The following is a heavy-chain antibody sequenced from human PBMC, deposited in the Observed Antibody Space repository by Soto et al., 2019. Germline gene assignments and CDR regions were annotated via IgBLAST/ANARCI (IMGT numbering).Heavy chain of an antibody. CDR1: GFTFSSYP. CDR2: ISVNGNNI. J-gene: IGHJ5*02. Sequence: GGSLRLSCAASGFTFSSYPMHWVRQASGKGPEWVAVISVNGNNIHYGDSVKGRFTISRDNSKNTLYLQMSSLRVEDTAVYYCARSHSSSWHWFDPWGQGTLVTVSS. CDR3: ARSHSSSWHWFDP. D-gene: IGHD6-13*01. V-gene: IGHV3-30-3*01.